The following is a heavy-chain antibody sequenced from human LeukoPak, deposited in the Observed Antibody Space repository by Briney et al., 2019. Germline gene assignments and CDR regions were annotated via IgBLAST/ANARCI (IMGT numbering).Heavy chain of an antibody. V-gene: IGHV4-59*08. CDR3: ARHILYDSSGPDGEIDY. J-gene: IGHJ4*02. Sequence: PGGSLRLSCAASGFTFSSYAMSWIRQPPGKGLEWIGYIYYSGSTNYNPSLKSRVTISVDTSKNQFSLKLSSVTAADTAVYYCARHILYDSSGPDGEIDYWGQGTLVTVSS. CDR2: IYYSGST. D-gene: IGHD3-22*01. CDR1: GFTFSSYA.